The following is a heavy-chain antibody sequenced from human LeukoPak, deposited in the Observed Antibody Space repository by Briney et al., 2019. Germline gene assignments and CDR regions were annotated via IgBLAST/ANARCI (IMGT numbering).Heavy chain of an antibody. Sequence: GGSLRLSCAASGLTFSSYAMHWVRQAPGKGLEWVAVISYDGSNKYYADSVKGRFTISGDKSKNTLYLQMNSLRPEDTAFYYCARGPGPIAGAKNPFDTWGQGTMVTVSS. D-gene: IGHD1-26*01. CDR1: GLTFSSYA. V-gene: IGHV3-30*01. CDR3: ARGPGPIAGAKNPFDT. CDR2: ISYDGSNK. J-gene: IGHJ3*02.